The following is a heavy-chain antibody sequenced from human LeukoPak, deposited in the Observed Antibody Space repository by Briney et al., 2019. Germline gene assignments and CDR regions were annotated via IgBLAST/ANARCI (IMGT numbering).Heavy chain of an antibody. Sequence: GGSLRLSCAASGFTFSGYAMHWVRQAPGKGLEWVAVIASDGRDKHDADSVKGRFTISRDNSKNTLYLQMDSLRSEDTAVYYCARDITRGAAGYYFDYWGQGTLVTVSS. CDR3: ARDITRGAAGYYFDY. V-gene: IGHV3-30*04. CDR2: IASDGRDK. J-gene: IGHJ4*02. D-gene: IGHD1-26*01. CDR1: GFTFSGYA.